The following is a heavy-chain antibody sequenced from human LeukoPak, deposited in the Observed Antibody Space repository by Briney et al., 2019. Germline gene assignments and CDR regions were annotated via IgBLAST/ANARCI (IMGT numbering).Heavy chain of an antibody. J-gene: IGHJ4*02. Sequence: SETLSFTGTGSGASVRSYYWNWIRQSPGRGLKGVGYINNSGSTNYNPSLKSRVTISVDTSKNQFSLRLSSVTAADTAIYYCAREVDDFCSGLYCYARLFDFWGQGTLVTVSS. D-gene: IGHD3-3*01. CDR2: INNSGST. CDR3: AREVDDFCSGLYCYARLFDF. V-gene: IGHV4-59*02. CDR1: GASVRSYY.